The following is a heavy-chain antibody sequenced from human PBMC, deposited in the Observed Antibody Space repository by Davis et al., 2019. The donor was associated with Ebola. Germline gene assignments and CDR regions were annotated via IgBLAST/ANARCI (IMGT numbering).Heavy chain of an antibody. D-gene: IGHD1-14*01. CDR3: ARASRVNRWFDP. J-gene: IGHJ5*02. V-gene: IGHV4-59*08. Sequence: MPSETLSLTCTVSGGSISSYYWSWIRQPPGKGLEWIGYIYYSGSTNYNPSLKSRLTMSVDTSKNQFSLKLTSATAADTAVYYCARASRVNRWFDPWGQGTLVTVSS. CDR1: GGSISSYY. CDR2: IYYSGST.